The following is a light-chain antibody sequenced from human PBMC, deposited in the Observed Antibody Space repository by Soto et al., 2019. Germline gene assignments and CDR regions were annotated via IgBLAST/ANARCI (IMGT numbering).Light chain of an antibody. Sequence: QSVLTQPASVSGSPGQSITVPCTGTSSDVGAYNFVAWYQQHPGKAPKVILYDVSDRPSGVSNRFSGSKSGNTASLTISGLRAEDEADYYCSAHTTSSLYVFXSGTKLTVL. CDR3: SAHTTSSLYV. V-gene: IGLV2-14*03. CDR2: DVS. J-gene: IGLJ1*01. CDR1: SSDVGAYNF.